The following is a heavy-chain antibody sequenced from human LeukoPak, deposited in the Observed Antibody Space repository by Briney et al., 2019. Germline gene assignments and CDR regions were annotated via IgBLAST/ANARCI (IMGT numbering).Heavy chain of an antibody. J-gene: IGHJ4*02. Sequence: PGGSLRLSCAASGFTVSSNYMSWVRQAPGKGLEWVSVIYSGGSTYYADSVKGRFTISRDNSKNTLYVQMNSLRAGDTAVYYCAGGITKRLIDYWGQGTLVTVSS. CDR3: AGGITKRLIDY. D-gene: IGHD1-14*01. CDR1: GFTVSSNY. CDR2: IYSGGST. V-gene: IGHV3-53*01.